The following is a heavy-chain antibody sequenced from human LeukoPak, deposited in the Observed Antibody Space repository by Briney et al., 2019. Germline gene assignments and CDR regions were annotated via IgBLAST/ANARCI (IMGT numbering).Heavy chain of an antibody. Sequence: GASVKVSCKASGYTFTSYDINWVRQATGQGLEWMGWMNPNSGNTGYAQKFQGRVTMARNTSISTAYMELSSLRSEDTAVYYCARTGSSWYGWFDPWGQGTLVTVSS. J-gene: IGHJ5*02. V-gene: IGHV1-8*01. CDR3: ARTGSSWYGWFDP. CDR1: GYTFTSYD. D-gene: IGHD6-13*01. CDR2: MNPNSGNT.